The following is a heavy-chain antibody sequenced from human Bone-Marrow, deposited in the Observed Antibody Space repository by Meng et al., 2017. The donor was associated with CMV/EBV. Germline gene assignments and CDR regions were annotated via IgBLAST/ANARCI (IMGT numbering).Heavy chain of an antibody. Sequence: GGPLRLSCTASGFTLGDYAMSWVRQAPGKGLEWVGFIRSKDYGGTTEYAASVKGRFTISRDDSKSIAYLQMNSLKTEDTAGYYCTRGRYYFDYWGQGTLVTVSS. V-gene: IGHV3-49*04. CDR2: IRSKDYGGTT. CDR3: TRGRYYFDY. J-gene: IGHJ4*02. CDR1: GFTLGDYA.